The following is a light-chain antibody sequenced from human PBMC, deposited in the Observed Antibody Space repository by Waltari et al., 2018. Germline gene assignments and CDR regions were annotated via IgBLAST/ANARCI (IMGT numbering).Light chain of an antibody. CDR1: HSITTY. CDR2: AAS. V-gene: IGKV1-39*01. Sequence: DIQMTQSPSSLSASVGDEVTITCRASHSITTYLNWYQQKPGAAPKLLIYAASSLQSGAPSRFSGGGSGTDFTLTISGLQPEDSATYYCQQSYSTVTFGGGTKVEIK. J-gene: IGKJ4*01. CDR3: QQSYSTVT.